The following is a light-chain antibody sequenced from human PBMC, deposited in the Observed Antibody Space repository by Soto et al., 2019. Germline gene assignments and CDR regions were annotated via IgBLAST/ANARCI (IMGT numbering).Light chain of an antibody. CDR3: QQSYILPRT. CDR1: QSISSY. J-gene: IGKJ1*01. Sequence: DIQMTQSPSSLSAAVGDRVTITCRASQSISSYLNWYQQKPGKAPKLLIYAASSLQSGVPSRFSGSGSGTDFTLTISSLRPEDFATYCCQQSYILPRTFGQGTKVEIK. V-gene: IGKV1-39*01. CDR2: AAS.